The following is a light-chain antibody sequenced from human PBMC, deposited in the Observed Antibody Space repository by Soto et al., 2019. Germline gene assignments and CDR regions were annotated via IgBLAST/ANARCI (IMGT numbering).Light chain of an antibody. Sequence: IVRTESAGSLSVVPEEKAALSCRASQSVSSNLAWYQHKPGQAPRLLTYGASTRATGIPARFSGSGSGTEFTLTISSLQLDDFATHSCQPYHRSWTSSQGTKVDIK. V-gene: IGKV3-15*01. CDR3: QPYHRSWT. CDR2: GAS. J-gene: IGKJ1*01. CDR1: QSVSSN.